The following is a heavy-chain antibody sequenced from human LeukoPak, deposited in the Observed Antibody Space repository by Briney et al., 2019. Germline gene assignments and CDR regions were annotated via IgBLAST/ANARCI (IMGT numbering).Heavy chain of an antibody. CDR2: IYYSGST. CDR3: ARGVSGYSYGYVYYYYMDV. J-gene: IGHJ6*03. D-gene: IGHD5-18*01. V-gene: IGHV4-39*07. Sequence: PSETLSLTCTVSGGSISSSSYYWGWIRQPPGKGLEWIGSIYYSGSTYYNPSLKSRVTISVDTSKNQFSLKLSSVTAADTAVYYCARGVSGYSYGYVYYYYMDVWGKGTTVTVSS. CDR1: GGSISSSSYY.